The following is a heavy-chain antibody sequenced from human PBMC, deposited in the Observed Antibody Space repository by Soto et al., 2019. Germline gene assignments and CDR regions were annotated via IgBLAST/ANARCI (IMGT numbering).Heavy chain of an antibody. J-gene: IGHJ6*02. D-gene: IGHD2-2*02. CDR3: AIDNSFVVVPAAIHYYYYGMDV. CDR1: GGSFSGYY. CDR2: INHSGST. Sequence: PSETLSLTCAVYGGSFSGYYWSWVRQPPGKGLEWIGEINHSGSTNYNPSVKSRVTISVDTSKNQFSLKLSSVTAADTAVYYCAIDNSFVVVPAAIHYYYYGMDVWGQGTTVTVSS. V-gene: IGHV4-34*01.